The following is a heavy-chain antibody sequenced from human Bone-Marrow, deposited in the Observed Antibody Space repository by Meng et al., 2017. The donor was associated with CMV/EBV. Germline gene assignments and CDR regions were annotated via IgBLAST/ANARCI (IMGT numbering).Heavy chain of an antibody. CDR1: GFTFDDYA. CDR2: ISWNSGSI. V-gene: IGHV3-9*03. J-gene: IGHJ3*02. CDR3: ACAVGATGYGFEI. Sequence: SLKISSGASGFTFDDYAMHWVRQAPGKGLEWVSGISWNSGSIGYADSVKGRFTISRDNAKNSLYLQMNTLRAEDMAVFYCACAVGATGYGFEIWGRGTMVTVSS. D-gene: IGHD1-26*01.